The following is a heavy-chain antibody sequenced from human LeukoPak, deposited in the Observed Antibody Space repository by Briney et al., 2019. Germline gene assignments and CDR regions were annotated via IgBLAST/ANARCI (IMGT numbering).Heavy chain of an antibody. CDR1: GGSLSGYY. CDR3: ARRSIARIRGYSYGYGVYYYYMDV. D-gene: IGHD5-18*01. CDR2: INHSGST. V-gene: IGHV4-34*01. Sequence: SETLSLTCAVYGGSLSGYYWSWIRQPPGKGLEWIGEINHSGSTNYNPSLKSRVTISVDTSKNQFSLKLSSVTAADTAVYYCARRSIARIRGYSYGYGVYYYYMDVWGKGTTVTISS. J-gene: IGHJ6*03.